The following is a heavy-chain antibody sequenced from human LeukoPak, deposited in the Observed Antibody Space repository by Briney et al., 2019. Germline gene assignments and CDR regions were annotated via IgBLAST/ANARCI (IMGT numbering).Heavy chain of an antibody. CDR3: ARDQNDILTGYYYFDY. V-gene: IGHV3-21*01. J-gene: IGHJ4*02. Sequence: RGSLRLYCAASGFTFSSYSMNWVRQAPGKGLEWVSSISSSSSYIYYADSVKGRFTISRDNAKNSLYLQMNSLRAEDTAVYYCARDQNDILTGYYYFDYWGQGTLVTVSS. CDR1: GFTFSSYS. D-gene: IGHD3-9*01. CDR2: ISSSSSYI.